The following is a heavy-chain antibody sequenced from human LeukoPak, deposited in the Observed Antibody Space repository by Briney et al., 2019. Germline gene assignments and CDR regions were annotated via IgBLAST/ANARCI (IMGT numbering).Heavy chain of an antibody. V-gene: IGHV4-34*01. CDR1: GGSFSGYY. J-gene: IGHJ4*02. CDR3: ARGARIVAF. CDR2: INHSGST. Sequence: SETLSLTCAVYGGSFSGYYWSWIRQPPGKGLERIGEINHSGSTNYNPSLKSRVTISVDTSKNQFSLKLSSVTAADTAVYYCARGARIVAFWGQGTLVTVSS. D-gene: IGHD1-26*01.